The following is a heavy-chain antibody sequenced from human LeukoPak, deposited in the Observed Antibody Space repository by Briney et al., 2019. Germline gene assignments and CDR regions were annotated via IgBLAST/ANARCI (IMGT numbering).Heavy chain of an antibody. Sequence: PSETLSLTCAVYGGSFSGYYWSWIRQPPGKGLEWIGEINHSGSTNYNPSLKSRVTISVDTSKNQSSLKLSSVTAADTAVYYCARPPHYWGQGTLVTVSS. J-gene: IGHJ4*02. CDR1: GGSFSGYY. V-gene: IGHV4-34*01. CDR3: ARPPHY. CDR2: INHSGST.